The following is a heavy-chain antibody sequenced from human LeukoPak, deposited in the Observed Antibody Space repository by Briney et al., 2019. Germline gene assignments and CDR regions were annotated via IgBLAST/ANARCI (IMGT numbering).Heavy chain of an antibody. CDR3: ARQGWHYYDSSGSPV. CDR2: IYYSGST. V-gene: IGHV4-39*01. J-gene: IGHJ3*01. CDR1: GGSISSSSYY. D-gene: IGHD3-22*01. Sequence: KASETLSLTCTVSGGSISSSSYYWGWIRQPPGKGLEWIGSIYYSGSTYYNPSLKSRVTISVDTSKNQFSLKLSSVTAADTAVYYCARQGWHYYDSSGSPVWGQGTMVTVSS.